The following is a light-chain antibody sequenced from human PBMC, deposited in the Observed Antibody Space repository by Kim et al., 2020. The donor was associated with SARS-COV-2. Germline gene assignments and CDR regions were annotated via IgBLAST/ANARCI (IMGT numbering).Light chain of an antibody. CDR1: LSVASS. CDR2: YTS. J-gene: IGKJ2*03. CDR3: HQSSSLPYS. Sequence: TVTITFRASLSVASSLHGYQQKPFQSPKPLIKYTSQSFSGVPSRFSGRGSGTDFTLTIDSLEAEDAATYYCHQSSSLPYSFGPWTKLEI. V-gene: IGKV6-21*01.